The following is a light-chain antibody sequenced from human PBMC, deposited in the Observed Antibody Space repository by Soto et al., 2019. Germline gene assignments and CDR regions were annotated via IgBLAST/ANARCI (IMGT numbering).Light chain of an antibody. CDR2: DVS. CDR3: SSYTSSNTLGV. CDR1: SSDVGAYNY. V-gene: IGLV2-14*03. Sequence: QSALTQPASVSGSPGQSITISCTGTSSDVGAYNYVSWYQQHPGKAPKLLIYDVSNRPSGVSNRFSGSKSGNTASLTISGLQAEDEVDYYCSSYTSSNTLGVFGTGTKVTVL. J-gene: IGLJ1*01.